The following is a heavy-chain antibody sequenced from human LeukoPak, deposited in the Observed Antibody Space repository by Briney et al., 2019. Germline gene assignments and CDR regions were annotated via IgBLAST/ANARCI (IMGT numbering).Heavy chain of an antibody. J-gene: IGHJ4*02. V-gene: IGHV4-38-2*02. D-gene: IGHD6-13*01. CDR3: ARQRYSSSWYRMDYFDY. CDR1: GYSISSGYD. CDR2: ISQSGST. Sequence: SETLSLTCTVSGYSISSGYDWGWIRQAPGKRLEWLGSISQSGSTYDNPSLKSRVTISVDTSKNQFSLKLSSVTAADTAVYYCARQRYSSSWYRMDYFDYWGQGTLVTVSS.